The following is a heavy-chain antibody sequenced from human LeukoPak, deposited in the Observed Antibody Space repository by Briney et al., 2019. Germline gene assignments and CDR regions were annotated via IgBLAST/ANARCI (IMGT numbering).Heavy chain of an antibody. CDR2: IGSKAYGCTT. D-gene: IGHD3-10*01. Sequence: GSLRLSCTASGFTFGDYAMSWVRQAPGKGVEWVGFIGSKAYGCTTEYAASVKGRFTISRDDSKSIAYLQLNSLKTEGTAVYYCTRDPYYYGSGSLPYYFDYWGQGTLVTVSS. CDR3: TRDPYYYGSGSLPYYFDY. CDR1: GFTFGDYA. V-gene: IGHV3-49*04. J-gene: IGHJ4*02.